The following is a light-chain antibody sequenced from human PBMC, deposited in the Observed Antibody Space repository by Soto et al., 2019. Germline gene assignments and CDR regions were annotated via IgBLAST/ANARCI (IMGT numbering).Light chain of an antibody. CDR3: SSYAGSNNLV. Sequence: QSALTQPPSASGSPGQSVTLSCTGTSSDVGGYNYVSWYQQHPGKAPKLMIYEVSKRPSGVPARFSGSMSGNTASLTVSGRQAEKEADNYGSSYAGSNNLVFGGGTQLTVL. V-gene: IGLV2-8*01. J-gene: IGLJ2*01. CDR1: SSDVGGYNY. CDR2: EVS.